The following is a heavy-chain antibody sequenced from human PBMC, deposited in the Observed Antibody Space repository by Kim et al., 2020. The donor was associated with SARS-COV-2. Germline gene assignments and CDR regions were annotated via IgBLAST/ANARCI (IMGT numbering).Heavy chain of an antibody. Sequence: GESLKISCKGSGYSFTSYWIGWVRQMPGKGLEWMGIIYPGDSDTRYSPSFQGQVTISADKSISTAYLQWSSLKASDTAMYYCARRSYRGYSGYDYCSGGSCYSQVGYYGMDVWGQGTTVTVSS. CDR3: ARRSYRGYSGYDYCSGGSCYSQVGYYGMDV. J-gene: IGHJ6*02. V-gene: IGHV5-51*01. CDR2: IYPGDSDT. D-gene: IGHD2-15*01. CDR1: GYSFTSYW.